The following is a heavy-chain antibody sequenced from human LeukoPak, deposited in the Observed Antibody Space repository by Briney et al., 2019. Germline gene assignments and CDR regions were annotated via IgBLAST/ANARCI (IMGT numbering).Heavy chain of an antibody. CDR3: ARLGTTVTHFDY. CDR2: IYSGGST. J-gene: IGHJ4*02. Sequence: GGSLRLSCAASGFTFSNAWMTWVRQAPGKGLEWVSVIYSGGSTYYADSVKGRFTISRDNSKSTLYLQMNSLRAEDTAVYFCARLGTTVTHFDYWGQGTLVTVSS. CDR1: GFTFSNAW. D-gene: IGHD4-17*01. V-gene: IGHV3-66*01.